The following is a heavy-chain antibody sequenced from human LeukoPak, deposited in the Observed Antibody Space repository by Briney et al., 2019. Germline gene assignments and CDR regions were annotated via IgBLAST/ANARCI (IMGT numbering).Heavy chain of an antibody. D-gene: IGHD5-18*01. V-gene: IGHV4-31*03. CDR3: VRDQDTAMVGLDY. J-gene: IGHJ4*02. Sequence: SQTLSLTCTVSGGSISSGGYYWSWIRQHPGKGLEWIGYIYYSGSTYYNPSLKSRVTISVDTSKNQFSLKLSSVTAADTAVYYCVRDQDTAMVGLDYWGPGTLVTVSS. CDR1: GGSISSGGYY. CDR2: IYYSGST.